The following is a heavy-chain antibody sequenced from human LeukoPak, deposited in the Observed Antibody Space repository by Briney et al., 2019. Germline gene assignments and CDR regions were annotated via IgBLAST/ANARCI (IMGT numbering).Heavy chain of an antibody. CDR3: ARDRYSGYDKYYFDY. CDR2: IYYSGST. Sequence: SEILSLTCTVSGGSISSGGYYWSWIRQHPGKGLEWIGYIYYSGSTYYNPSLKSRVTISVDTSKNQFSLKLSSVTAADTAVYYCARDRYSGYDKYYFDYWGQGTLVTVSS. J-gene: IGHJ4*02. V-gene: IGHV4-31*03. D-gene: IGHD5-12*01. CDR1: GGSISSGGYY.